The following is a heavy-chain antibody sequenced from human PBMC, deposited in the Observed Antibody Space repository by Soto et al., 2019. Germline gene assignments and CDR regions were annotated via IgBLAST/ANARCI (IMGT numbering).Heavy chain of an antibody. D-gene: IGHD3-22*01. Sequence: PSETLCLTCPVSGDSISGGGYYWSWIRQHPGKGLDWSGYIYDSGSTYYNPSLKSRVSISVDKSKNQFSLKLRSVTAADTAVYYCARIAYYYDSRSFDYWGQGTLVTVSS. V-gene: IGHV4-31*03. CDR3: ARIAYYYDSRSFDY. J-gene: IGHJ4*02. CDR1: GDSISGGGYY. CDR2: IYDSGST.